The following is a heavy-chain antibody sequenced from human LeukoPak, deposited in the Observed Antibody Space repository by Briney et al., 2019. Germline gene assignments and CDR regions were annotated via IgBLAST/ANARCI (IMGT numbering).Heavy chain of an antibody. J-gene: IGHJ6*02. CDR1: CGSISSSIYY. D-gene: IGHD2-15*01. CDR2: IYYSGST. CDR3: ASPICSGGSCYHYGMDV. V-gene: IGHV4-39*01. Sequence: SETPSLTCTVSCGSISSSIYYRGWTRPPPGKGLEWIGRIYYSGSTYYNPSLKSRVSISVDTSKNQISLKLSSVTAADTAVYYCASPICSGGSCYHYGMDVWGQGTTVTVSS.